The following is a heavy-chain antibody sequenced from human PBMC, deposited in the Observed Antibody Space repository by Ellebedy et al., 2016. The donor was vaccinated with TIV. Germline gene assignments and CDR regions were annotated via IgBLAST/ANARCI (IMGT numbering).Heavy chain of an antibody. CDR1: GFTFSSYW. J-gene: IGHJ4*02. Sequence: GGSLRLXCAASGFTFSSYWMHWVRQAPGKGLVWVSRISSEGSTTTYADSARGRFTISRDNAKNTLYLQMNSLGVEDTAVYYCARSNWNYDYWGQGTLVTVSS. CDR3: ARSNWNYDY. D-gene: IGHD1-7*01. V-gene: IGHV3-74*03. CDR2: ISSEGSTT.